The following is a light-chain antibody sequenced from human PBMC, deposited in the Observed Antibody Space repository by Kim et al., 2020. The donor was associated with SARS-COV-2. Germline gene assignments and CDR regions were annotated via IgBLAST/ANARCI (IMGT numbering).Light chain of an antibody. J-gene: IGKJ2*02. V-gene: IGKV1-39*01. CDR2: DAS. CDR3: QQSHSFPRT. CDR1: QSISTF. Sequence: ASVGDRVTITCRASQSISTFLNWYQQTPGKAPRLLIYDASSLQTGVPSRFSGSGSGTDFTLTISSLRREDFATYYCQQSHSFPRTFGQGTKLEIK.